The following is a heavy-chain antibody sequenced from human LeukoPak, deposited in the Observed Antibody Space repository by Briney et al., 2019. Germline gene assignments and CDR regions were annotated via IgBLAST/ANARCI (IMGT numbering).Heavy chain of an antibody. Sequence: PSETLSLTCAVYGGSFSGYYWSWIRQPPGKGLEWIGDVNHSGSTNYNPSLKSRVTISVDTSKNQFSLKLSSVTAADTAVYHCARDLWKSSGWSRFDYWGQGTLVTVSS. J-gene: IGHJ4*02. CDR2: VNHSGST. CDR1: GGSFSGYY. D-gene: IGHD6-19*01. CDR3: ARDLWKSSGWSRFDY. V-gene: IGHV4-34*01.